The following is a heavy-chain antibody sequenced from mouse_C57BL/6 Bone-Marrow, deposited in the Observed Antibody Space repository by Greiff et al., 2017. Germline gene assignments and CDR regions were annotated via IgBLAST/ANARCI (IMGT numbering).Heavy chain of an antibody. Sequence: DVKLVESGGGLVKPGGSLKLSCAASGFTFSSYAMSWVRQTPEKRLEWVATISDGGSYTYYPDNVKGRFTISRDNAKNNLYLQMSHLKSEDTAMYYCARGDWFAMDYWGQGTSVTVSS. J-gene: IGHJ4*01. CDR3: ARGDWFAMDY. CDR1: GFTFSSYA. D-gene: IGHD2-2*01. V-gene: IGHV5-4*03. CDR2: ISDGGSYT.